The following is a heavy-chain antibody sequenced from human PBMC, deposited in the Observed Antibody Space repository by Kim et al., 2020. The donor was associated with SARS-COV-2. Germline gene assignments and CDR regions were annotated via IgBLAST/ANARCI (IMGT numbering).Heavy chain of an antibody. V-gene: IGHV1-3*01. Sequence: ASVKVSCKASGYTFTSYAMHWVRQAPGQRLEWMGWINAGNGNTKYSQKFQGRVTITRDTSASTAYMELSSLRSEDTAVYYCARDPKSYYDFWSGYSHFDYWGQETLVTVSS. D-gene: IGHD3-3*01. J-gene: IGHJ4*02. CDR3: ARDPKSYYDFWSGYSHFDY. CDR2: INAGNGNT. CDR1: GYTFTSYA.